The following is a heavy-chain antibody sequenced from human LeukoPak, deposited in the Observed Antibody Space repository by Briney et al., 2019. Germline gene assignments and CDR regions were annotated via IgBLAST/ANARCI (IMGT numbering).Heavy chain of an antibody. Sequence: GGSLRLSCAASGFTFSSYEMNWVRQAPGKWLEWVSYISSSGSTIYYADSVKGRFTISRDNAKNSLYLQMNSLRAEDTAVYYCARDLQTYYDFWSGFDYWGQGTLVTVSS. D-gene: IGHD3-3*01. CDR3: ARDLQTYYDFWSGFDY. CDR1: GFTFSSYE. CDR2: ISSSGSTI. J-gene: IGHJ4*02. V-gene: IGHV3-48*03.